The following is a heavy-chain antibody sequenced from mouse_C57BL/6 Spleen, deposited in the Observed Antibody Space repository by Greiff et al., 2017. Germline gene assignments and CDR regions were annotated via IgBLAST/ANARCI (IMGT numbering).Heavy chain of an antibody. Sequence: VQLQQPGAELVKPGASVKLSCKASGYTFTSYWMHWVKQRPGRGLEWIGRIDPNSGGTKYNEKFKSKATLTVDKPSSTAYMQLSSLTSEDSAVYYCARGSFITTVVATENYAMDYWGQGTSVTVSS. J-gene: IGHJ4*01. V-gene: IGHV1-72*01. CDR2: IDPNSGGT. CDR3: ARGSFITTVVATENYAMDY. D-gene: IGHD1-1*01. CDR1: GYTFTSYW.